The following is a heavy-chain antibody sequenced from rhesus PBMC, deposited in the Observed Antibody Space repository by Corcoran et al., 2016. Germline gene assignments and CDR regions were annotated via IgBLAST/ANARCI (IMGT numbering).Heavy chain of an antibody. CDR3: ARVVITIFGVVITFDY. V-gene: IGHV4S7*01. J-gene: IGHJ4*01. D-gene: IGHD3-3*01. CDR2: IYSSSGNT. Sequence: QVQLQESGPGLLKPSETLSLTCAVSGCSISRVYGWGCSRPAPGAGVWGSGSIYSSSGNTYYNPALKSRVTISTDTSKNQFSLKLSSVTAADTAVYYCARVVITIFGVVITFDYWGQGVLVTVSS. CDR1: GCSISRVYG.